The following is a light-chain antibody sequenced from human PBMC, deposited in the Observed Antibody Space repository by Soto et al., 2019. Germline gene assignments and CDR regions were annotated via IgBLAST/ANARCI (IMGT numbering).Light chain of an antibody. CDR3: QQRSNWPLT. V-gene: IGKV3-11*01. CDR2: DAS. Sequence: EIVLTQSPATLSLSPWERATLSCWASQSVSSYLAWYQQKPGQSPRLLIYDASNRATGIPARFSGSGSGTDFTLTISSLESEYFAVYYCQQRSNWPLTFGGGTKVEIK. J-gene: IGKJ4*01. CDR1: QSVSSY.